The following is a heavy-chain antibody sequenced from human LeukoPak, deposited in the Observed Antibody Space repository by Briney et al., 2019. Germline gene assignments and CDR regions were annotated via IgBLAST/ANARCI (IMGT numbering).Heavy chain of an antibody. Sequence: PGGSLRLSCAASGFTVSSNYMSWVRQAPGKGLEWVSVIYSGGNTYHADSVKGRFTISRDNSKNTLYLQMNSLRAEDTAVYYCARDRLTSGSYFFDYWGQGTLVTVSS. CDR2: IYSGGNT. D-gene: IGHD1-26*01. CDR3: ARDRLTSGSYFFDY. V-gene: IGHV3-53*01. CDR1: GFTVSSNY. J-gene: IGHJ4*02.